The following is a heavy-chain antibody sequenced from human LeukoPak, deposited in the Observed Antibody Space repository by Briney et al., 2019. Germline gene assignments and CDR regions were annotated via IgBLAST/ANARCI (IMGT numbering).Heavy chain of an antibody. Sequence: ASVKVSCKASGYTSTSYDINWVRQATGQGLEWMGWMNPNSGNTGYAQKFQGRVTMTRNTSISTAYMELSSLRSEDTAVYYCARAIFCSSTSSYMGWFDPWGQGTPVTVSS. CDR2: MNPNSGNT. J-gene: IGHJ5*02. CDR1: GYTSTSYD. CDR3: ARAIFCSSTSSYMGWFDP. V-gene: IGHV1-8*01. D-gene: IGHD2-2*02.